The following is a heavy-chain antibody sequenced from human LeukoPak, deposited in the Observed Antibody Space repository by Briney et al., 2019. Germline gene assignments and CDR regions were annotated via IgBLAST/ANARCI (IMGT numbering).Heavy chain of an antibody. Sequence: SETLSLTCTVSGGSISSGDYYWSWIRQPPGKGLEWIGEINHSGSTNYNPSLKSRVTISVDTSKNQFSLKLSSVTAADTAVYYCARPGYSSGWYGWGQGTLVTVSS. CDR3: ARPGYSSGWYG. CDR1: GGSISSGDYY. J-gene: IGHJ4*02. V-gene: IGHV4-39*07. D-gene: IGHD6-19*01. CDR2: INHSGST.